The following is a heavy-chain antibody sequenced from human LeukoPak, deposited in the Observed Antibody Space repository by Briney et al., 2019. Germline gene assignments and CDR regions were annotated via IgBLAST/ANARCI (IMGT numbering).Heavy chain of an antibody. CDR2: MYYSGTT. D-gene: IGHD5-18*01. J-gene: IGHJ4*02. Sequence: SETLSLTCTVSGGSISSYYWSWIRQPPGKGLEWIGYMYYSGTTNYNPSLRSRVIISADTPKNQFSLQVSSVTAADTAVYYCARQQIYVDTGLVDYFDYWGQGILVTVSS. CDR1: GGSISSYY. V-gene: IGHV4-59*01. CDR3: ARQQIYVDTGLVDYFDY.